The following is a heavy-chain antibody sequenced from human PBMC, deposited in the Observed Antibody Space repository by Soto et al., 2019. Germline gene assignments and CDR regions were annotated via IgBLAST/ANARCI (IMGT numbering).Heavy chain of an antibody. CDR2: INPSGGST. J-gene: IGHJ4*02. Sequence: QVQLVQSGAEVKKPGASVKVSCKASGYTFTSYYMHWVRQAPGQGLEWMGIINPSGGSTSYAQKFQGRVTMTRDTSTSTVCMELSSLRSEGTAMYYCARGGDYIWGSYRYTGGYWGQVTLVTVSS. CDR1: GYTFTSYY. D-gene: IGHD3-16*02. CDR3: ARGGDYIWGSYRYTGGY. V-gene: IGHV1-46*03.